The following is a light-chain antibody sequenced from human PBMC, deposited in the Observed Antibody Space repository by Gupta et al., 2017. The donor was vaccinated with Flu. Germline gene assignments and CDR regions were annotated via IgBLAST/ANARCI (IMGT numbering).Light chain of an antibody. CDR3: SSYTSSSTLNWV. CDR2: EVS. CDR1: SSDVGVDNY. Sequence: QSALTPPASVSGSPGQSITLSCTGTSSDVGVDNYVSWYQQHPGNAPKLMLYEVSNRPSGVSNRFSGSKSGETASPTITGLQDEDEADYYCSSYTSSSTLNWVFGGGTKLTVL. V-gene: IGLV2-14*01. J-gene: IGLJ3*02.